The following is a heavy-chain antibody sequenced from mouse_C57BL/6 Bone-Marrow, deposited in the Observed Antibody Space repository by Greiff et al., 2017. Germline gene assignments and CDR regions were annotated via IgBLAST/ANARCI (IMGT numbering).Heavy chain of an antibody. V-gene: IGHV1-55*01. CDR3: ARGGIYYYGPEAY. CDR2: IYPGSGST. D-gene: IGHD1-1*01. Sequence: QVQLQQPGAELVKPGASVKMSCKASGYTFTSYWITWVKQRPGQGLEWIGDIYPGSGSTNYNEKFKSKATLTVDTSSSTAYMQLSGLTSEDSAVYYCARGGIYYYGPEAYWGQGTLVTVSA. CDR1: GYTFTSYW. J-gene: IGHJ3*01.